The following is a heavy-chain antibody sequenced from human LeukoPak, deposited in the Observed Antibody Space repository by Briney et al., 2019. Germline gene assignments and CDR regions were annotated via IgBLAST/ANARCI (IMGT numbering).Heavy chain of an antibody. Sequence: KTSETLSLTCSVSGGSISGYYWSWIRQPPGRGLEWIGYIFYTGSTNYNPSLKSRVTMAVDTSKNQFSLNLSSVTAADTAVFYCARSSRYDLFHSWGQGTLVTVSS. CDR2: IFYTGST. CDR3: ARSSRYDLFHS. D-gene: IGHD3-3*01. V-gene: IGHV4-59*01. J-gene: IGHJ5*01. CDR1: GGSISGYY.